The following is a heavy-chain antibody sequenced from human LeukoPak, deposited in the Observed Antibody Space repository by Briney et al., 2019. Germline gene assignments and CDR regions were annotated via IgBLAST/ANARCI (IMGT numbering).Heavy chain of an antibody. J-gene: IGHJ4*02. D-gene: IGHD6-13*01. V-gene: IGHV3-23*01. Sequence: QAGGSLRLSCAATGFTFSSYAVSWVRQAPRKGVEWVSLISGSGSLTYYADSVKGRFTISRDNSKNTVYLQRNSLRAEDTAVYYCAKKRIAAAGKNDFDYWGQGTLVTVSS. CDR3: AKKRIAAAGKNDFDY. CDR2: ISGSGSLT. CDR1: GFTFSSYA.